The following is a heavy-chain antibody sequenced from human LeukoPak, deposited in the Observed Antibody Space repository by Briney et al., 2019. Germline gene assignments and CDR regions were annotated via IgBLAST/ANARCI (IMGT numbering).Heavy chain of an antibody. Sequence: SETLSLTCTVAGGSISSYYWSWIRQPAGKGLEWVGRIYPSGSTNDNPSLKSRVTMSVDTSKNQFSLKLTSVTAADTAVYYCARARSGSLDYWGQGTLVTVSS. J-gene: IGHJ4*02. CDR3: ARARSGSLDY. CDR1: GGSISSYY. V-gene: IGHV4-4*07. CDR2: IYPSGST. D-gene: IGHD1-26*01.